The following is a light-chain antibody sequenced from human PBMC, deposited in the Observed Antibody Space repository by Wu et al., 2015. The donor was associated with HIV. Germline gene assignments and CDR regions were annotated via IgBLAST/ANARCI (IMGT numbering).Light chain of an antibody. J-gene: IGKJ1*01. CDR1: QYISNS. CDR3: QQRSAWPWT. V-gene: IGKV3-11*01. Sequence: ETVLSQSPATLSLSPGERATLSCRASQYISNSLAWFQQKSGQSPRLLIYDASHRATGIPARFSGSGSGTDFTLTISSLEPEDFAVYYCQQRSAWPWTFGQGTKVEIK. CDR2: DAS.